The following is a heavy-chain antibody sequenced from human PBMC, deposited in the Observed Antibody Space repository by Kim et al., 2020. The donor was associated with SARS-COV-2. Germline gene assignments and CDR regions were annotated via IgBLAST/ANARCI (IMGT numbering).Heavy chain of an antibody. CDR1: GFSVRNNY. V-gene: IGHV3-53*01. CDR3: AREEGAYAMD. CDR2: ITTGGYT. Sequence: GWSLRLSCEVLGFSVRNNYMTWVRQAPGKGLEWVSTITTGGYTYSADSVKGRFTVSRDSSQNTLYLQMDRLRGEDTAVYYCAREEGAYAMDWGHGALVTV. J-gene: IGHJ4*01. D-gene: IGHD5-12*01.